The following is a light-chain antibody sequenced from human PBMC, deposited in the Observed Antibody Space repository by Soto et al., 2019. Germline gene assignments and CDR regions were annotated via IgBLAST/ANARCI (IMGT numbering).Light chain of an antibody. CDR2: EVT. CDR1: SSDVGGYNY. V-gene: IGLV2-14*01. Sequence: QSVLTQPASVSGSPGQSITISCTGTSSDVGGYNYVSWYQQHPGKAPKFMIYEVTNRPSGVSNRFSGSKSGNTASLTISGLQAEDEADYYCASYTSSGTRVFGTGTTLTVL. J-gene: IGLJ1*01. CDR3: ASYTSSGTRV.